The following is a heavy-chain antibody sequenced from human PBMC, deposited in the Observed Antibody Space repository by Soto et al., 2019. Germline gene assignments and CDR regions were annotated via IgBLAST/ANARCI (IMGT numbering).Heavy chain of an antibody. D-gene: IGHD3-3*01. CDR2: IKIIXDVGLT. CDR1: RFTFGDYS. V-gene: IGHV3-15*01. J-gene: IGHJ4*02. Sequence: PGGSVRLSSSSSRFTFGDYSRIGVRQSPGKRLELVGRIKIIXDVGLTDYGAPVKGRFTVSRDDSNNTLYLQMNSLKTEDTAVYYCTTELLGDYDFWSGDNDYGGQGTLVTVSS. CDR3: TTELLGDYDFWSGDNDY.